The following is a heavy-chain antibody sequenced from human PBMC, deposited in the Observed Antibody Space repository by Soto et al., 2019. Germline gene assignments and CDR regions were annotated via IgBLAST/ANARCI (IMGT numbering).Heavy chain of an antibody. CDR2: IYSGGIT. J-gene: IGHJ1*01. Sequence: GGSLSLSCAASGFTFSSYGMHWVRQAPGKVLECVLVIYSGGITYYADSVKGRFTISRDNSKNTLYLQMNSLRAEDTAVYYCARDRVESGYPEYFQHWGQGTLVTVSS. CDR3: ARDRVESGYPEYFQH. V-gene: IGHV3-53*01. CDR1: GFTFSSYG. D-gene: IGHD3-22*01.